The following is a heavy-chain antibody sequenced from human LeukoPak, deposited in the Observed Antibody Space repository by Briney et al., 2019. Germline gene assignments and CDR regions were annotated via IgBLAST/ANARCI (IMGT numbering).Heavy chain of an antibody. CDR3: AREDGDWFDP. D-gene: IGHD3-16*01. V-gene: IGHV3-21*01. J-gene: IGHJ5*02. CDR2: ISSSSSYI. CDR1: GFTFSSYS. Sequence: GGSLRLSCAASGFTFSSYSMNWVRQAPGKGVEWGSSISSSSSYIYYADSVKGRFTISRDNAKNSLYLQMNSLRAEDTAVYYCAREDGDWFDPWGQGTLVTVSS.